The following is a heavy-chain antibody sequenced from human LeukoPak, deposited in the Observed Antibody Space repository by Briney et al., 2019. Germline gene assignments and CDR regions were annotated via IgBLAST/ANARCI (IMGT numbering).Heavy chain of an antibody. D-gene: IGHD4-17*01. V-gene: IGHV4-38-2*02. CDR1: GYSVSSGYY. Sequence: SETLSLTCVVSGYSVSSGYYWGWIRQSPGKGLECIASVYHTGTTYYNPSLKSRASISVNMSKNHVSLRLTSVTAADTAMYYCTRDEYGAADWGQGILVTVSS. CDR2: VYHTGTT. J-gene: IGHJ4*02. CDR3: TRDEYGAAD.